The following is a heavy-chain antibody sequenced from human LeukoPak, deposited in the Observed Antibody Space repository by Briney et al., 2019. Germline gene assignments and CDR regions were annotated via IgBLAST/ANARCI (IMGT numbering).Heavy chain of an antibody. Sequence: SETLSLTCAVYGGSFSGYYWSWIRQPPGKGLGWIGEINHSGSTNYNPSLKSRVTISVDTSKNQFSLKLNSVTAADTAVYYCAREGYCSGGSCSSALDAFDIWGQGTMVTVSS. CDR2: INHSGST. V-gene: IGHV4-34*01. D-gene: IGHD2-15*01. CDR1: GGSFSGYY. CDR3: AREGYCSGGSCSSALDAFDI. J-gene: IGHJ3*02.